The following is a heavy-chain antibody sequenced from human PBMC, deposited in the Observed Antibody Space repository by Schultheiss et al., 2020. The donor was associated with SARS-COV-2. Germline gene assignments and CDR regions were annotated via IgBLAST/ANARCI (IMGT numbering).Heavy chain of an antibody. D-gene: IGHD4/OR15-4a*01. J-gene: IGHJ6*02. Sequence: GGSLRLSCAASGFTFSSYSMNWVRQAPGKGLEWVSSISSSSSYIYYADSVKGRFTISRDNAKNSLYLQMNSLRAEDTAVYYCASTSRLSYYYYGMDVWGQGTTVTFSS. CDR3: ASTSRLSYYYYGMDV. V-gene: IGHV3-21*01. CDR2: ISSSSSYI. CDR1: GFTFSSYS.